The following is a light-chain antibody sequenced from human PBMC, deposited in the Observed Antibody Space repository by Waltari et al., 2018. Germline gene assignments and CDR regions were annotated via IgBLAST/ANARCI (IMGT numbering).Light chain of an antibody. CDR3: QQYFSSLIT. V-gene: IGKV4-1*01. CDR2: WAS. J-gene: IGKJ5*01. Sequence: DIVLTQYPYSLPVSLAETATITCKSSESVLYSSSIKDHLAWYQQKPGQSPKLLISWASTLEDGVPARFSGSGSGTDFTLTISSLQAEDVAIYYCQQYFSSLITFGQGTRLEIK. CDR1: ESVLYSSSIKDH.